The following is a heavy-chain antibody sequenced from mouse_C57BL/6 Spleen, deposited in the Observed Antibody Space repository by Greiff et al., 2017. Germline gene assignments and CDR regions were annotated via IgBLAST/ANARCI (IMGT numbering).Heavy chain of an antibody. V-gene: IGHV5-6*01. Sequence: LEWVATISSGGSYTYYPDSVKGRFTISRDNAKNTLYLQMSSLKSEDTAMYYCARDWYFDVWGTGTTVTV. CDR2: ISSGGSYT. CDR3: ARDWYFDV. J-gene: IGHJ1*03.